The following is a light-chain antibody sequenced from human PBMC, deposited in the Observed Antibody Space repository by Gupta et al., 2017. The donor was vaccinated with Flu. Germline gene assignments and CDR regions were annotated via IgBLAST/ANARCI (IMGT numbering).Light chain of an antibody. CDR2: AVS. CDR3: QRFYQSPVT. Sequence: DIQLTQSPSFLSASVGDRVAITCRASQTISRSLAWYQQKSGEGPKLLIYAVSTLQTAVPSRFSGSGSGTEFIPTISRLQPEDFGIYYCQRFYQSPVTFGGGTKVEIK. V-gene: IGKV1-9*01. J-gene: IGKJ4*01. CDR1: QTISRS.